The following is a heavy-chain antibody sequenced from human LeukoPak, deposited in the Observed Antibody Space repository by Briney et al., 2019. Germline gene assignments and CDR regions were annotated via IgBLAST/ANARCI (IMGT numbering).Heavy chain of an antibody. CDR2: ISYDGSNK. J-gene: IGHJ4*02. CDR1: GFTFSSYA. D-gene: IGHD3-22*01. CDR3: ARGSVVVITSYYFDY. Sequence: PGRSLRLSCAASGFTFSSYAMHWVRQAPGKGLEWVAVISYDGSNKYYADSVKGRFTISRDNSKNTLYLQMNSLRAEDTAVYYCARGSVVVITSYYFDYWGQGTLVTVSS. V-gene: IGHV3-30*04.